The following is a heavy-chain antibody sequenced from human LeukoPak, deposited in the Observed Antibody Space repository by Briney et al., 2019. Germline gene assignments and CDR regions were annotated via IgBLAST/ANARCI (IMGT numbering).Heavy chain of an antibody. CDR3: ARLMTRGYLKDY. D-gene: IGHD5-12*01. V-gene: IGHV4-30-2*01. J-gene: IGHJ4*02. CDR1: GGSISSGGYY. CDR2: IFHSGST. Sequence: SQTLSLTCTVSGGSISSGGYYWSWIRQPPGKGLEWIGYIFHSGSTYYNPSLKSRVTISVDRSKNQFSLKLSSVTAADTAVYYCARLMTRGYLKDYWGQGTLVTVSS.